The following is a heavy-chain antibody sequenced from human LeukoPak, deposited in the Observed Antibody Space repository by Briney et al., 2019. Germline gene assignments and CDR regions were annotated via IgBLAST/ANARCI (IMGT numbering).Heavy chain of an antibody. Sequence: ASVKVSCTASGYTFTSYDINWVRQATGPRLEWMGWMNPNSGNTGYAQKLQGRVTMTRNTSISTAYMELSSLRSEDTAVYYCARGNRDYGSFDYWGQGTLVTVSS. CDR2: MNPNSGNT. V-gene: IGHV1-8*01. CDR1: GYTFTSYD. J-gene: IGHJ4*02. D-gene: IGHD4-17*01. CDR3: ARGNRDYGSFDY.